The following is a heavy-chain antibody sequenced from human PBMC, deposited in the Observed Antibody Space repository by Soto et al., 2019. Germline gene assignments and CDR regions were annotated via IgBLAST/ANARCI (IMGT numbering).Heavy chain of an antibody. CDR1: GGTFSSYA. CDR2: IIPIFGTA. Sequence: SVKVSCKASGGTFSSYAISWARQAPGQGLEWMGGIIPIFGTANYAQKFQGRVTITADESTSTAYMELSSLRSEDTAVYYCARSQNGYYDSSGLGAFDIWGQGTMVTVS. V-gene: IGHV1-69*13. J-gene: IGHJ3*02. CDR3: ARSQNGYYDSSGLGAFDI. D-gene: IGHD3-22*01.